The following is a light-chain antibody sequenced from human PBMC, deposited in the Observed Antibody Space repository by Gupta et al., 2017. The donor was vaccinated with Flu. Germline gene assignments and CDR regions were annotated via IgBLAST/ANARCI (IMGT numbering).Light chain of an antibody. J-gene: IGLJ2*01. CDR3: SSCISSTTVV. CDR2: GVT. V-gene: IGLV2-14*01. Sequence: QSALTQPASVSGPPGQSITISCTGTSSDIGSYNYVSWYQKHPGKAPKLLIYGVTNRPSGVSNRFSGSKSGDTASLTISVLQAEDEADYYCSSCISSTTVVFGGGTKLTVL. CDR1: SSDIGSYNY.